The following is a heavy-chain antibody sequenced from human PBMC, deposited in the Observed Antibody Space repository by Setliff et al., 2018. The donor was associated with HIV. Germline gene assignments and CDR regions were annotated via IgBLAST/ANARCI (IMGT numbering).Heavy chain of an antibody. CDR2: ISAYNGNT. J-gene: IGHJ6*02. CDR3: AREIGDYYDSSGYYPPTDYYYGMDV. CDR1: GYTFTSYD. V-gene: IGHV1-18*01. Sequence: ASVKVSCKASGYTFTSYDISWVRQAPGQGLEWMGRISAYNGNTNYAQKLQGRVTMTTDTSTSTAYMELRSLRSDDTAVYYCAREIGDYYDSSGYYPPTDYYYGMDVWGQGTTGTVSS. D-gene: IGHD3-22*01.